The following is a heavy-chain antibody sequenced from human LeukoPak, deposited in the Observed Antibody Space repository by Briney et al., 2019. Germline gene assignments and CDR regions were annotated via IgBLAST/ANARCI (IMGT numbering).Heavy chain of an antibody. D-gene: IGHD3-3*01. CDR2: INHSGST. Sequence: PSETLSLTCAVCGGSFSGYYWSWIRQPPGKGLEWIGEINHSGSTNYNPSLKSRVTISVDTSKNQFSLKLSSVTAADTAVYYCARSGRVGGVRYYYYMDVWGKGTTVTVSS. CDR1: GGSFSGYY. CDR3: ARSGRVGGVRYYYYMDV. J-gene: IGHJ6*03. V-gene: IGHV4-34*01.